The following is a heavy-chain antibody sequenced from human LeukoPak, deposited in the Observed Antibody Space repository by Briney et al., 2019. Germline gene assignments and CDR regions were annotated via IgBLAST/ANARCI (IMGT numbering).Heavy chain of an antibody. CDR3: AIEGYYYDSSGYYDY. Sequence: PSETLSLTCAVSGGSFSGYYWSWIRQPPGKGLEWIGEINHSGSTNYNPSLKSRVTISVDTSKNQFSLKLSSVTAADTAVYYCAIEGYYYDSSGYYDYWGQGTLVTVSS. D-gene: IGHD3-22*01. J-gene: IGHJ4*02. CDR1: GGSFSGYY. V-gene: IGHV4-34*01. CDR2: INHSGST.